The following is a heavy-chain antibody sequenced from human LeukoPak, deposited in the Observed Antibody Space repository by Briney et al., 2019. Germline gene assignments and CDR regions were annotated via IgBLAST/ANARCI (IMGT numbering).Heavy chain of an antibody. CDR1: GGSISSHY. Sequence: SETLSLTCTVSGGSISSHYWSRIRQPPGKGLEWIGYIYYSGSTNYNPSLKSRVTISVDTSKNQFSLKLSSVTAADTAVYYCARVGAGELAYLDPWGQGTLVTVSS. J-gene: IGHJ5*02. V-gene: IGHV4-59*11. D-gene: IGHD1-26*01. CDR2: IYYSGST. CDR3: ARVGAGELAYLDP.